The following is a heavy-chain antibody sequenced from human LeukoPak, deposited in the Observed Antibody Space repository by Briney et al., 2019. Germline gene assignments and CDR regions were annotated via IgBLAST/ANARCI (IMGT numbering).Heavy chain of an antibody. CDR3: ARVTLTGYYAFDY. Sequence: PGGSLRLSRAASGFTFSSYNMNWVRQAPGKGLEWVSSISSSSSYIYYTDSVKGRFTISRDNAKNSLYLQMNSLRAEDTAVYYCARVTLTGYYAFDYWGQGTLVTVSS. CDR1: GFTFSSYN. D-gene: IGHD3-9*01. V-gene: IGHV3-21*01. CDR2: ISSSSSYI. J-gene: IGHJ4*02.